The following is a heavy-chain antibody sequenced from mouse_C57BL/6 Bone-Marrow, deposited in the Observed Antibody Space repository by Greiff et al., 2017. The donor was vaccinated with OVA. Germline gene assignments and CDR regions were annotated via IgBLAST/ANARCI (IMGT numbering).Heavy chain of an antibody. V-gene: IGHV14-4*01. J-gene: IGHJ2*01. D-gene: IGHD2-2*01. CDR2: IDPENGDT. CDR3: TRWLRRRFDY. Sequence: VQLQQSGAELVRPGASVKLSCTASGFNIKDDYMHWVKQRPEQGLEWIGWIDPENGDTEYASKFQGKATITADTSSNTAYLQLSSLTSEDTAVYYCTRWLRRRFDYWGQGTTLTVSS. CDR1: GFNIKDDY.